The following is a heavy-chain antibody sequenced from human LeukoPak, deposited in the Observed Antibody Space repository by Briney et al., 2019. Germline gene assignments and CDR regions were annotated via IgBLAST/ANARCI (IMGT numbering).Heavy chain of an antibody. Sequence: SETLSLTCTVSGGSISSYYWSWIRQPPGKGLEWIGEINHSGSTNYNPSLKSRVTISVDTSKNQFSLKLSSVTAADTAVYYCARATRDSSGYYADYWGQGTLVTVSS. D-gene: IGHD3-22*01. CDR3: ARATRDSSGYYADY. CDR1: GGSISSYY. CDR2: INHSGST. V-gene: IGHV4-34*01. J-gene: IGHJ4*02.